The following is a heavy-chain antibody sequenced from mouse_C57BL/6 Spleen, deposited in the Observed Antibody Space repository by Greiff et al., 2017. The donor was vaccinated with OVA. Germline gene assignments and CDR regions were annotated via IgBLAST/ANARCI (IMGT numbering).Heavy chain of an antibody. Sequence: EVKLQESGPELVKPGASVKIPCKASGYTFTDYNMDWVKQSHGKSLEWIGDINPNNGGTIYNQKFKGKATLTVDKSSSTAYMELRSLTSEDTAVYYCARGVYDYDPYYYAMDYWGQGTSVTVSS. CDR3: ARGVYDYDPYYYAMDY. CDR2: INPNNGGT. V-gene: IGHV1-18*01. J-gene: IGHJ4*01. D-gene: IGHD2-4*01. CDR1: GYTFTDYN.